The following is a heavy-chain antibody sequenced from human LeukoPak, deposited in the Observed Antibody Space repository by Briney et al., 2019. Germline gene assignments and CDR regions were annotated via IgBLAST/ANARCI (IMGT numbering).Heavy chain of an antibody. J-gene: IGHJ6*02. Sequence: ASVKVSCKASGYTFTSYGISWVRQAPGQGLEWMGWISAYNGNTNYAQKLQGRVTMTTDTSTSTAHMELRSLRSDDTAVYYCARDYQTFGSTLLWFGELLPDLYYYYYGMDVWGQGTTVTVSS. D-gene: IGHD3-10*01. CDR1: GYTFTSYG. CDR2: ISAYNGNT. CDR3: ARDYQTFGSTLLWFGELLPDLYYYYYGMDV. V-gene: IGHV1-18*01.